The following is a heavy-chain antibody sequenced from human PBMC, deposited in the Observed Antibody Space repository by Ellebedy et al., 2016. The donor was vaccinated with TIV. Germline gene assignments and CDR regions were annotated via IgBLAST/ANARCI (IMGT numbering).Heavy chain of an antibody. J-gene: IGHJ4*02. CDR2: IYYSGST. CDR1: GGSISSSSYY. V-gene: IGHV4-39*01. CDR3: ARPQYSSSSSHFDY. Sequence: GSLRLXXTVSGGSISSSSYYWGWIRQPPGKGLEWIGSIYYSGSTYYNPSLKSRVTISVDTSKNQFSLKLSSVTAADTAVYYCARPQYSSSSSHFDYWGQGTLVTVSS. D-gene: IGHD6-6*01.